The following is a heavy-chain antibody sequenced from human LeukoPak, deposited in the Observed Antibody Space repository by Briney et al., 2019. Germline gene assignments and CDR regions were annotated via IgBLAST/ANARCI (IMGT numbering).Heavy chain of an antibody. J-gene: IGHJ4*02. Sequence: PGGSPRLSCEGSGFIFSKYAMNWVRQAPGKGLEWVSAISATGASTYYIDSVKGRFTISRDNSNNTLYLQMNSLRAEDTARYYCAKDLWHLVRMIDHWGQGILVIAST. D-gene: IGHD6-6*01. CDR2: ISATGAST. V-gene: IGHV3-23*01. CDR1: GFIFSKYA. CDR3: AKDLWHLVRMIDH.